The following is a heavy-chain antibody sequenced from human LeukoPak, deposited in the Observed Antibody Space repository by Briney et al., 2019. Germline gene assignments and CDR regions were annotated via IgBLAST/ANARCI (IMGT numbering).Heavy chain of an antibody. D-gene: IGHD3-3*01. V-gene: IGHV3-23*01. J-gene: IGHJ4*02. CDR1: GFTFSSYA. Sequence: GGSLSLSCAASGFTFSSYAMSWVRQAPGKGLEWVSGISGNGGSTYYADSVKGRFTISRDNSKNTLYLQMNSLRAEDTAVYYCAKTPVDFWSGFYTHFDYWGQGTLVTVSS. CDR2: ISGNGGST. CDR3: AKTPVDFWSGFYTHFDY.